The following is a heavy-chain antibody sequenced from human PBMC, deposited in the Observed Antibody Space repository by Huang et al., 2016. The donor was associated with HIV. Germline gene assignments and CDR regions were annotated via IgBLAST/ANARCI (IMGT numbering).Heavy chain of an antibody. J-gene: IGHJ4*02. D-gene: IGHD3-22*01. Sequence: QVQLVESGGGVVQPGGSLRLSCAASGFTFSDYGIHWVRQAPGKGLEGVAVISYDGTNKYYADSVKGRFTISRDNSKNTLYLQMNGLTPEDTALYYCATLPTSGFYSRDYFDYWGQGTLVTVSS. CDR2: ISYDGTNK. CDR3: ATLPTSGFYSRDYFDY. V-gene: IGHV3-30*03. CDR1: GFTFSDYG.